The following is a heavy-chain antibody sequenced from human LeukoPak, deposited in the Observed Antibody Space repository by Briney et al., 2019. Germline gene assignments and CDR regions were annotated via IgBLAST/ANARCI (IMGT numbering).Heavy chain of an antibody. J-gene: IGHJ4*02. CDR1: GFTFDDYT. CDR2: ISWNSDNI. D-gene: IGHD3-22*01. Sequence: GGSLRLSCAASGFTFDDYTMHWVRQAPGKGLEWISGISWNSDNIGYADSVKGRFSISRDNAKNTVDLQMNSLRAEDTAVYYCARGASSAYYVDYWGQGTLVSVSS. CDR3: ARGASSAYYVDY. V-gene: IGHV3-9*01.